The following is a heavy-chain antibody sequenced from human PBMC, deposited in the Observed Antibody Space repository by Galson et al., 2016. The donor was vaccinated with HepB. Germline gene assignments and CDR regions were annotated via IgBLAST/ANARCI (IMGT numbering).Heavy chain of an antibody. Sequence: SLRLSCAASGFTFSSYWMYWVRQAPGKGLVWVSRIDNDGARTSHADSVKGRFTISRDNAKNTVYLQMNSLRAEDTAVYYCARDSGIADSFDYWGQGTVVTVSS. CDR3: ARDSGIADSFDY. D-gene: IGHD3-10*01. CDR2: IDNDGART. J-gene: IGHJ4*02. CDR1: GFTFSSYW. V-gene: IGHV3-74*01.